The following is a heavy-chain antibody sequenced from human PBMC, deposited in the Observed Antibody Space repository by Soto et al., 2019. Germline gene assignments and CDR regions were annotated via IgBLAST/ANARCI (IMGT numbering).Heavy chain of an antibody. CDR2: MNPNSGNT. CDR3: ARGRVVVVTDIENWFDP. Sequence: ASVKVSCKASGYTFTSYDINWVRQATGQGLEWMGGMNPNSGNTGYAQKFQGRVTMTRNTSISTAYMELSSLRSEDTAVYYCARGRVVVVTDIENWFDPWGQGTLVTVSS. J-gene: IGHJ5*02. D-gene: IGHD2-21*02. CDR1: GYTFTSYD. V-gene: IGHV1-8*01.